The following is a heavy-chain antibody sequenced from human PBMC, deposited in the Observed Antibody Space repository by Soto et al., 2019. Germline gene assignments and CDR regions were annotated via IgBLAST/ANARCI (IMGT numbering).Heavy chain of an antibody. CDR3: ARVSFNALLRFPFDL. J-gene: IGHJ4*02. V-gene: IGHV1-8*01. CDR2: MNPNSGST. D-gene: IGHD5-12*01. CDR1: GYSFTSYD. Sequence: QVQLVQSGAEVKKPGASVKVSCKASGYSFTSYDVNWVRQASGQGLEWMGWMNPNSGSTVIAQKCQGRVTMTMDSSISTAYMELSSLRPDDSAIYYCARVSFNALLRFPFDLWGQGTEVTVSS.